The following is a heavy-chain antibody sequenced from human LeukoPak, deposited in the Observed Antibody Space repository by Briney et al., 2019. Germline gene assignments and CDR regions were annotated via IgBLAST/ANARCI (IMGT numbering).Heavy chain of an antibody. D-gene: IGHD4-23*01. CDR3: ARTTTVDDAFDI. CDR1: GFTFSSYA. V-gene: IGHV3-23*01. J-gene: IGHJ3*02. CDR2: ISGGGGST. Sequence: PGGSLRLSCAASGFTFSSYAMSWVRQAPGKGLEWVSAISGGGGSTYYADFVKGRFTISRDNSKNTLYLQMNSLRAEETAVYYCARTTTVDDAFDIWGQGTMVTVSS.